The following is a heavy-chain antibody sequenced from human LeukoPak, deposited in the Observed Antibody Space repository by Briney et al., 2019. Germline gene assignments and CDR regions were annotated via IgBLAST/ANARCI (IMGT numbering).Heavy chain of an antibody. CDR2: MDKGCDT. CDR1: GFTFSTYD. Sequence: GGSLRLSCAASGFTFSTYDMHWVRQAPGKGLDLVSAMDKGCDTHYPGSVNGRFTISRENTKYSVYLQMNSLRAEDTAVYYCVRAPSGPGLDVWGQGSTVTVSS. V-gene: IGHV3-13*01. J-gene: IGHJ6*02. CDR3: VRAPSGPGLDV.